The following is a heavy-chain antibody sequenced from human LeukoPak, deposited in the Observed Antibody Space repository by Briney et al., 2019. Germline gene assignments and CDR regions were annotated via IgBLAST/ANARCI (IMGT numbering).Heavy chain of an antibody. Sequence: GGSLRLSCTASGFIFSSYSMHWVRQAPGKGLEFVSAISSNGGSTYYADSVKGRFTISRDNSKNTLYLQMNSLRAEDTAVYYCARDDPYDSSGYYANFGAFDIWGQGTMVTVSS. CDR1: GFIFSSYS. CDR2: ISSNGGST. D-gene: IGHD3-22*01. V-gene: IGHV3-64*04. CDR3: ARDDPYDSSGYYANFGAFDI. J-gene: IGHJ3*02.